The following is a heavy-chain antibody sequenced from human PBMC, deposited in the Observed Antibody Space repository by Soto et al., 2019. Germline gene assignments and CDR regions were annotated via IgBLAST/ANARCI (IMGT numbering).Heavy chain of an antibody. J-gene: IGHJ4*02. CDR1: GFSLSTGGVG. D-gene: IGHD3-22*01. Sequence: QITLKESGPTLVKPTQTLTLTCTFSGFSLSTGGVGVGWIRQPPGKALEWLALIYWDDDKRYSPSLKSRLTISKDTSKNQVVLRMTNMYPVDTATYYCAHITYYYDSSGYRVPPYFDYWGQGTLVTVSS. CDR2: IYWDDDK. CDR3: AHITYYYDSSGYRVPPYFDY. V-gene: IGHV2-5*02.